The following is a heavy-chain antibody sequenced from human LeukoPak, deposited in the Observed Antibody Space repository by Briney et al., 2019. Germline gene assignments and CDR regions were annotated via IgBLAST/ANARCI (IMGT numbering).Heavy chain of an antibody. J-gene: IGHJ5*02. D-gene: IGHD3-22*01. CDR3: AKEIRGYYPAS. Sequence: GGSLRLSCAASGFIFSDYATHWVRQAPGKGLDWVALIWYDGSSQYYADSVKGRFTISRDNANKMLYLQMNSLRSEDTAVYYCAKEIRGYYPASWGQGTLVTVSS. CDR2: IWYDGSSQ. CDR1: GFIFSDYA. V-gene: IGHV3-30*02.